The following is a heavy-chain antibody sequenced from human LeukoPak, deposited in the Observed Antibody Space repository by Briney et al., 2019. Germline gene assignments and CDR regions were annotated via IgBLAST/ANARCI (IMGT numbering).Heavy chain of an antibody. V-gene: IGHV1-2*06. D-gene: IGHD6-25*01. CDR1: GYSFTGYY. CDR2: INPNSGGT. CDR3: ARSGKIVPRSGWFVP. Sequence: GASVKVSCKPSGYSFTGYYMHLVRQAPGQGLEWMGRINPNSGGTNYAQKFQGRVTMTRDTSISTAYMELSRLRSDDTAVYYCARSGKIVPRSGWFVPWGQGTLVTVSS. J-gene: IGHJ5*02.